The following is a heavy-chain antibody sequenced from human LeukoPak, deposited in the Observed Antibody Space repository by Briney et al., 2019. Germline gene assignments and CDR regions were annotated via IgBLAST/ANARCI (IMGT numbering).Heavy chain of an antibody. Sequence: PGGSLRLSCAASGFTFSSYAMHWVRQAPGKGLEWVTFIRYDGSNKYYADSVKGRFTISRENAKNSLYLQMNSLRAGDTAVYYCARVRKYSGYYSWYFDLWGRGTLVTVSS. CDR3: ARVRKYSGYYSWYFDL. CDR2: IRYDGSNK. V-gene: IGHV3-30*02. D-gene: IGHD5-12*01. J-gene: IGHJ2*01. CDR1: GFTFSSYA.